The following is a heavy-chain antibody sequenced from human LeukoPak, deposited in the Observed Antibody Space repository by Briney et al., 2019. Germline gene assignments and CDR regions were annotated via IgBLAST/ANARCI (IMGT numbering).Heavy chain of an antibody. CDR2: ISAYNGNT. CDR1: GYTFTSYG. Sequence: RASVKVSCKASGYTFTSYGISWVRQAPGQGLEWMGWISAYNGNTNYAQKLQGRVTMTTDTSTSTAYMELRSLRSDDTAVYYCARDRTGSGWSRYYFDYWGQGTLVTVSS. V-gene: IGHV1-18*01. CDR3: ARDRTGSGWSRYYFDY. D-gene: IGHD6-19*01. J-gene: IGHJ4*02.